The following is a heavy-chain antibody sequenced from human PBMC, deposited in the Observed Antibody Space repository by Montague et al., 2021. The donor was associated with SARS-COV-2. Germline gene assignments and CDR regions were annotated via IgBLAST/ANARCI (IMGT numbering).Heavy chain of an antibody. CDR3: ARLGDGVVPSPILGVGPYYSYYYMDV. CDR1: GGSFSTYS. CDR2: IHHGGST. V-gene: IGHV4-34*01. D-gene: IGHD3-10*01. Sequence: CAVHGGSFSTYSWNWIRRPPGKGLEWIGEIHHGGSTNYNPSLKSRVTISADTSKNQFSLKLTSVAAADTAVYYCARLGDGVVPSPILGVGPYYSYYYMDVWGKGTTVTVSS. J-gene: IGHJ6*03.